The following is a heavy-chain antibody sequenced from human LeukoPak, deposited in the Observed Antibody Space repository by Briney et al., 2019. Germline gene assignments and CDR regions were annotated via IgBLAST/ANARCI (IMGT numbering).Heavy chain of an antibody. CDR1: GFTFSSYS. CDR3: AKDPRRYSSSWYYFDY. Sequence: MAGGSLRLSCAASGFTFSSYSMNWVRQAPGKGLEWVSSISSSSSYIYYADSVKGRFTISRDNAKNSLYLQMNSLRAEDTALYYCAKDPRRYSSSWYYFDYWGQGTLVTVSS. CDR2: ISSSSSYI. V-gene: IGHV3-21*04. J-gene: IGHJ4*02. D-gene: IGHD6-13*01.